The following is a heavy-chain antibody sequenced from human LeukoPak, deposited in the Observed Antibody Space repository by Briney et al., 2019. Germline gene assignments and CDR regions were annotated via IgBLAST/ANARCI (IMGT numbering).Heavy chain of an antibody. CDR3: ARDAGNSGYGCDL. D-gene: IGHD5-12*01. J-gene: IGHJ5*02. V-gene: IGHV3-48*01. CDR2: IRSTGDT. CDR1: GFILSQYS. Sequence: EGSLRLSCAASGFILSQYSMNWVRQAPGKGLEWVSHIRSTGDTFYADSVKGRFTISRDNARNSLYLQMNSLRAEDTAMYYCARDAGNSGYGCDLWGQGTLVTVSS.